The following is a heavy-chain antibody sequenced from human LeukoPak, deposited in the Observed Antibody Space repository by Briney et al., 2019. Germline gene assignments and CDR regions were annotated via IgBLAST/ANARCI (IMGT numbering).Heavy chain of an antibody. CDR3: ARGAIAAAGTGFDP. CDR2: IYYSGST. D-gene: IGHD6-13*01. V-gene: IGHV4-39*01. Sequence: PSETLSLTCTVSGGSISSSSYYWGWIRQPPGKGLEWIGSIYYSGSTYYNPSLKSRVTISVDTSKNQFSLKLSSVTAADTAVYYCARGAIAAAGTGFDPWGQGTLVTVSS. CDR1: GGSISSSSYY. J-gene: IGHJ5*02.